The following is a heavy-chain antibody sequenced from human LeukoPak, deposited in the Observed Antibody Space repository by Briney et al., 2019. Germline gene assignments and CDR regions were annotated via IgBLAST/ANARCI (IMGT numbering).Heavy chain of an antibody. CDR2: IIPIFGTA. D-gene: IGHD2-2*01. Sequence: ASVKVSCKASGGTFSSYAISWVRQAPGQGLEWMGGIIPIFGTANYAQKFHGRVTITADKSTSTAYMELSSLRSEDMAVYYCARDQPPYCSSTSCWGDWGQGTLVTVSS. V-gene: IGHV1-69*06. CDR3: ARDQPPYCSSTSCWGD. CDR1: GGTFSSYA. J-gene: IGHJ4*02.